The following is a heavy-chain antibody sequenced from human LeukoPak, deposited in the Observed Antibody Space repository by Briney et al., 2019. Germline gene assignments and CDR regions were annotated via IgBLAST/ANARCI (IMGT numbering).Heavy chain of an antibody. CDR1: GFTVSSNY. D-gene: IGHD6-13*01. CDR3: AKDTFRCDSWSCDY. V-gene: IGHV3-53*01. CDR2: IYSGGTT. J-gene: IGHJ4*02. Sequence: PGGSLRLSCAASGFTVSSNYMSWVRHAPGKGLEGVSVIYSGGTTYYADSVKGRFTISRDNSKNTLYLQMNSLRAEDTAVYYCAKDTFRCDSWSCDYWGQGTLVTVSS.